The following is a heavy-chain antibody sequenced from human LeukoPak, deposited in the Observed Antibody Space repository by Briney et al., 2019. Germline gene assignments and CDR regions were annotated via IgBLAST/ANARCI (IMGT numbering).Heavy chain of an antibody. Sequence: LSGGSLRLSCAASGFTFSSYAMSWVRQAPGKGLEWVSAISGSGGSTYYADSVKGRFTISRDNSQNTLYLQMNSLRAEDAAVYYCAKPGDCTSCYDSSTWFDSWGQGTLVTVPS. CDR1: GFTFSSYA. J-gene: IGHJ5*01. V-gene: IGHV3-23*01. D-gene: IGHD2-2*01. CDR3: AKPGDCTSCYDSSTWFDS. CDR2: ISGSGGST.